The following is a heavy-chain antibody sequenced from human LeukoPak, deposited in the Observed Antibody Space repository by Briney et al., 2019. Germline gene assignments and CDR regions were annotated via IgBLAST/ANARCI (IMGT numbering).Heavy chain of an antibody. Sequence: GRSLRLSCAAPGFTVSRKYMSWVRQAPGKGLEWVAVIYTDGSTYYAESVKGRFTISRDNSKNTLYLQMNSLRAEDMAVYYCARDYGDLWGQGTLVTVSS. CDR3: ARDYGDL. V-gene: IGHV3-53*03. CDR2: IYTDGST. J-gene: IGHJ5*02. D-gene: IGHD3-10*01. CDR1: GFTVSRKY.